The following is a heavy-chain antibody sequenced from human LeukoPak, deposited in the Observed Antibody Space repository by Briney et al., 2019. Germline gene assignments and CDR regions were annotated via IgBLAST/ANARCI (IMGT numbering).Heavy chain of an antibody. V-gene: IGHV4-59*08. CDR2: IYYSGST. D-gene: IGHD6-13*01. Sequence: SETLSLTCTVSGGSISSYYWSWIRQPPGKGLEWIGYIYYSGSTNYNPSLKSRVTISVDTSKNQFSLKLSSVTAADTAVYYCASHVIKQPGFDYWGQGALVTVSS. CDR3: ASHVIKQPGFDY. CDR1: GGSISSYY. J-gene: IGHJ4*02.